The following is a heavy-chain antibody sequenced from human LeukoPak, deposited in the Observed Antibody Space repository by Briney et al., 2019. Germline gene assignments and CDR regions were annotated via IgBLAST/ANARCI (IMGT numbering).Heavy chain of an antibody. J-gene: IGHJ2*01. D-gene: IGHD3-10*01. Sequence: PGGSLRLSCAASGFTFSSYSMNWVRQAPGKGLEWVSYISSSSSTIYYADSVKGRFTISRDNAKNSLYLQMNSLRAEDTAVYYCASYAGGITYYYRSGSNRGGYFDLWGRGTLVTVSS. CDR3: ASYAGGITYYYRSGSNRGGYFDL. CDR2: ISSSSSTI. V-gene: IGHV3-48*04. CDR1: GFTFSSYS.